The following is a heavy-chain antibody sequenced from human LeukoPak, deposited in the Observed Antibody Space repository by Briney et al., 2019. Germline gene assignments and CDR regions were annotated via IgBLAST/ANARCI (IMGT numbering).Heavy chain of an antibody. V-gene: IGHV4-59*01. CDR1: GGSISSYY. J-gene: IGHJ3*02. Sequence: PSETLSLTCAVSGGSISSYYWSWIRQPPGKGLEWIGYIYYSGSTNYNPSLKSRVTISVDTSKNQFSLKLSSVTAADTAVYYCARVGVSQLRQKPNDAFDIGGQGTMVTVSS. D-gene: IGHD2-2*01. CDR3: ARVGVSQLRQKPNDAFDI. CDR2: IYYSGST.